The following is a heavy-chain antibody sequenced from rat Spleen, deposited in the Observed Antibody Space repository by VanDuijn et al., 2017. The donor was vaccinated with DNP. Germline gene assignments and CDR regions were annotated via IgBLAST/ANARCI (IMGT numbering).Heavy chain of an antibody. CDR1: GYSITSDYR. CDR2: INSKGTT. D-gene: IGHD5-1*01. J-gene: IGHJ2*01. Sequence: EVQLQESGPGLVKPSQSLSLTCSVTGYSITSDYRWNWIRKFPGNKLEWMGYINSKGTTKYNPSLKSRISVTRDTSKNQFFLQVKSITTEDTATYYCARSTDCGCNWDYWGQGVMVPVSS. CDR3: ARSTDCGCNWDY. V-gene: IGHV3-3*01.